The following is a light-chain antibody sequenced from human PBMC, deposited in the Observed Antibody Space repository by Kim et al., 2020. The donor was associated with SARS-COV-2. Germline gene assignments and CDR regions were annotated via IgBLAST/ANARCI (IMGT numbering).Light chain of an antibody. Sequence: DIVMTQSPDSLAVSLGERATINCKSSQSILYSSRNKNYLAWYQQKGGQPPKLLIYWASTRESGVPDRFSGSGSGTDFILTISSLQAEDVAVYYCQQYYSAPYTFGQGTKVDIK. CDR1: QSILYSSRNKNY. V-gene: IGKV4-1*01. CDR3: QQYYSAPYT. J-gene: IGKJ2*01. CDR2: WAS.